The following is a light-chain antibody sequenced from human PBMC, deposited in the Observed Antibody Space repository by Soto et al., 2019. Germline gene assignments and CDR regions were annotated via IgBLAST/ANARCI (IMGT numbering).Light chain of an antibody. CDR1: SSDVGGYKY. CDR3: GSYTSSGTPYV. CDR2: VVS. Sequence: QSALTQPASVSGSPGQSITISCTGTSSDVGGYKYVSWYQHHPDKAPKLIISVVSNRPSGVSNRFSGSKSGNTASLTISGLQADDEADYYCGSYTSSGTPYVFGTGTKLTVL. V-gene: IGLV2-14*01. J-gene: IGLJ1*01.